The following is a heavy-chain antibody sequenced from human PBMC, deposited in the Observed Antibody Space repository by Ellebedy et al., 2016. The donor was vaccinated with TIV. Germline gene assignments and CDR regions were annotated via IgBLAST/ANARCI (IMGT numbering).Heavy chain of an antibody. D-gene: IGHD2-15*01. Sequence: MPSETLSLTCTVSGGSLSSYYWSWIRPPPGKGLEWIGYIYYSGSTNYNPALKSRVTISVDTSKNQFSLKLSSVTAADTAVYYCARHKTHCSGGSYYIDYWGQGTLVTVSS. V-gene: IGHV4-59*08. J-gene: IGHJ4*02. CDR3: ARHKTHCSGGSYYIDY. CDR2: IYYSGST. CDR1: GGSLSSYY.